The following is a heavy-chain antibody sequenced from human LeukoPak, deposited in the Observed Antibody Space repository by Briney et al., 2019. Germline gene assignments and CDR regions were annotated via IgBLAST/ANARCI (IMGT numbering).Heavy chain of an antibody. CDR2: VTRNGTTT. J-gene: IGHJ6*03. Sequence: GGSLRLSCAASGFSFSNHGMIWVRQDPGGGLWWVSAVTRNGTTTYYADSAKGRFTVSRDNSKNRLYLEMNSLRAEDTGEYCLAEIQVDIDGWGNVITVS. CDR1: GFSFSNHG. V-gene: IGHV3-23*01. CDR3: AEIQVDIDG. D-gene: IGHD3-16*01.